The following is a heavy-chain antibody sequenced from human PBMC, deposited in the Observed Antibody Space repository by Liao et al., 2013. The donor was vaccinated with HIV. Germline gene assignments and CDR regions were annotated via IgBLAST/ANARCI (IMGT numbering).Heavy chain of an antibody. CDR2: ICDSGST. Sequence: QVQLQQWGAGLLKPSETLSLTCDVYGGSLSGGCIWNWIRQSPGKGLEWIGEICDSGSTKYNPSLKSRLTLSIDTSKNYFSLKLTSVTAADTAVYHCARGGFIHYFKDDPFDIWGQGTMVTVSS. J-gene: IGHJ3*02. D-gene: IGHD3-10*01. V-gene: IGHV4-34*01. CDR3: ARGGFIHYFKDDPFDI. CDR1: GGSLSGGCI.